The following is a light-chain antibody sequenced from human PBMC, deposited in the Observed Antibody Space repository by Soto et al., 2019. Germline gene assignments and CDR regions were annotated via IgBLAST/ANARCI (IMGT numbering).Light chain of an antibody. Sequence: EIVMTQSPATLSVSPGERATLSCRASQSVTSNLAWYQQKPGQAPRLLMYGVSTRATGIPARFGGSGSATEFTLTISSLQSEDFAVYYCQQYSQWPLTFGRGTKVEIK. CDR3: QQYSQWPLT. CDR1: QSVTSN. V-gene: IGKV3-15*01. J-gene: IGKJ4*01. CDR2: GVS.